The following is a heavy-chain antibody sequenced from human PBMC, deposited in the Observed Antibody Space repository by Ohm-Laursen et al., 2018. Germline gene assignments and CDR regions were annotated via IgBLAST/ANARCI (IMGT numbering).Heavy chain of an antibody. Sequence: SQTLSLTCTASGGSISGYYWNWIRQSPGKGLEWIGCVSYSRGANYNPSLKSRVTISIDTSKSQFSLKLTSVTPADTAVYYCAGDAVAVDFWGQGTLVTVSS. CDR3: AGDAVAVDF. D-gene: IGHD5-12*01. CDR1: GGSISGYY. V-gene: IGHV4-59*01. CDR2: VSYSRGA. J-gene: IGHJ4*02.